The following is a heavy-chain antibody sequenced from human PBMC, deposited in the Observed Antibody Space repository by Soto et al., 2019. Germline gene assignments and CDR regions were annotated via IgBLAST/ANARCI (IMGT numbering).Heavy chain of an antibody. J-gene: IGHJ4*02. CDR3: AAEVRYAFIWN. CDR2: ITNTGGVT. D-gene: IGHD2-2*01. CDR1: GFTFPTHA. Sequence: EVRLLESGGGLVQPGGSLRLSCEASGFTFPTHAMGWVRQAPGKGLEWVSSITNTGGVTHSVDSVKGRFSISRDNSKNTLYLQMSSLRAEDTAVYYCAAEVRYAFIWNWGQGTLVTVSS. V-gene: IGHV3-23*01.